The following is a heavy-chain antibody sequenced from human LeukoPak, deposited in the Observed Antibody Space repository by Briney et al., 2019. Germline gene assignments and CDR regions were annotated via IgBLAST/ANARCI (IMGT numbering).Heavy chain of an antibody. CDR1: GVSITSYY. Sequence: SETLSLTCTVSGVSITSYYWSWIRQPPGKGLEWIGYIYYSGSTNYNPSLKSGRIITVDTSKNQFSLKLSSVPAADTAAYYCARGGISAAALVHLDYWGQGTLVTVSS. CDR2: IYYSGST. CDR3: ARGGISAAALVHLDY. V-gene: IGHV4-59*01. J-gene: IGHJ4*02. D-gene: IGHD6-13*01.